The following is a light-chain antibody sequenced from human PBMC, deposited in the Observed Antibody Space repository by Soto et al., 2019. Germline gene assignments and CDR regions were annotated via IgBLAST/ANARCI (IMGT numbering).Light chain of an antibody. J-gene: IGKJ4*01. V-gene: IGKV1-5*01. CDR1: QSVSGW. CDR3: QQYSTYALT. Sequence: DIRVTQSPSTRSASVGDTVTVTCQASQSVSGWLAWYQQKPGEAPTLLIFDASTLRSGGPSRVSGSGSGTEVTCTSTSLQPEAFETYSCQQYSTYALTFGGGTKVDI. CDR2: DAS.